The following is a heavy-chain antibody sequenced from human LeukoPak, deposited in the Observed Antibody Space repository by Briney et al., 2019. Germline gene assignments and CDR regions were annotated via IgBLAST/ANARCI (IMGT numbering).Heavy chain of an antibody. CDR2: IRNDGSNH. CDR1: GFTFSHHG. CDR3: VIDYNWGFDY. J-gene: IGHJ4*02. V-gene: IGHV3-30*02. Sequence: PGGSLRLSCAASGFTFSHHGMHWVRQAPGKGLEWVAFIRNDGSNHYYADSVKGRFTISRDNSKNNVYLQMYSLRVEDTSIYYCVIDYNWGFDYWGQGTVVTVSS. D-gene: IGHD1-1*01.